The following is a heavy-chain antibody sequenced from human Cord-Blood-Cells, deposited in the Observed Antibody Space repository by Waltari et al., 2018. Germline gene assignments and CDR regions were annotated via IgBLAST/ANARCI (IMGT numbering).Heavy chain of an antibody. V-gene: IGHV1-18*01. J-gene: IGHJ5*02. CDR2: ISAYNGNT. D-gene: IGHD2-2*02. CDR3: ARGGCSSTSCYTLNWFDP. CDR1: GYTFTSYG. Sequence: ASGYTFTSYGISWVRQAPGQGLEWMGWISAYNGNTNYAQKLQGRVTMTTDTSTSTAYMELRSLRSDDTAVYYCARGGCSSTSCYTLNWFDPWGQGTLVTVSS.